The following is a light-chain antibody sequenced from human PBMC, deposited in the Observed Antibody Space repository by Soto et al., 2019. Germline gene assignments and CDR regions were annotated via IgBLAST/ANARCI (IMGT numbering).Light chain of an antibody. J-gene: IGKJ4*01. V-gene: IGKV1-12*02. Sequence: DIQMTQSPSSVSASVGDRITITCRASQSIGTWLAWYQQRPGRAPKVLIYSASKLQGGVPSRFSGSGSETDSTLIISSLQPEDFATYYCQQANSFPFTFGGGTKVEIK. CDR2: SAS. CDR3: QQANSFPFT. CDR1: QSIGTW.